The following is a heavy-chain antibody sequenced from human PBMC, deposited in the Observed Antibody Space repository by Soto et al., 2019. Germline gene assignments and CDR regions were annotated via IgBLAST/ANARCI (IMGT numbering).Heavy chain of an antibody. J-gene: IGHJ4*02. V-gene: IGHV4-59*08. CDR1: GRSMSSKY. D-gene: IGHD3-16*01. CDR3: ASYRGARYFES. CDR2: VCYGGT. Sequence: SETLSRTCCVSGRSMSSKYWRWIRQPPVRGPEWLGYVCYGGTACNPSLGGRVRMSVGTSKCQFSLKLTSVTVADTAVDYCASYRGARYFESWGPGILVSVAS.